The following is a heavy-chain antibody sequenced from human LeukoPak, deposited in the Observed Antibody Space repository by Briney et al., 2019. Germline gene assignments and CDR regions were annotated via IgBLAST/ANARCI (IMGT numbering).Heavy chain of an antibody. CDR1: GGSISSYY. V-gene: IGHV4-59*01. D-gene: IGHD6-13*01. J-gene: IGHJ4*02. Sequence: SETLSLTCTVSGGSISSYYWSWIRQPPGKGLEWIGYIYYSGSTNYNPSLKSRVTISVDTSKNQFSLKLSSVTAADTAVYYCARTHCPSSLYDYWGQGTLVTVSS. CDR2: IYYSGST. CDR3: ARTHCPSSLYDY.